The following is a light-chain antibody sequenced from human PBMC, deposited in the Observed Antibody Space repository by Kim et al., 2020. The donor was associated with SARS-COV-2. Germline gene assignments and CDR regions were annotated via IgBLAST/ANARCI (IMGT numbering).Light chain of an antibody. CDR1: QSVSSN. CDR2: GAS. V-gene: IGKV3-15*01. Sequence: PGERATLSCRASQSVSSNLAWYQHKPGQAPRLLIYGASTRATDIPARFSGSGSGTEFTLTISSLQSEDFAVYYCQQYNNWLTWTFGQGTKVDIK. J-gene: IGKJ1*01. CDR3: QQYNNWLTWT.